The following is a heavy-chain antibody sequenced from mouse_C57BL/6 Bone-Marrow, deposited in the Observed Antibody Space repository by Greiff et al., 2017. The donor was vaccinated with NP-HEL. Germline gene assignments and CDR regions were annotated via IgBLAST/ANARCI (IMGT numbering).Heavy chain of an antibody. CDR2: IDTSDSDT. CDR1: GYTFTSYW. V-gene: IGHV1-69*01. J-gene: IGHJ2*01. Sequence: QVQLQQPGAELVMPGASVKLSCKASGYTFTSYWMHWVKQRPGQGLEWIGEIDTSDSDTNYNQKFKGKSTLTVDKSSSTAYMQLSSLTSEDSAVYYCARGGLFITTVVAYYFDYWGQGTTLTVSS. D-gene: IGHD1-1*01. CDR3: ARGGLFITTVVAYYFDY.